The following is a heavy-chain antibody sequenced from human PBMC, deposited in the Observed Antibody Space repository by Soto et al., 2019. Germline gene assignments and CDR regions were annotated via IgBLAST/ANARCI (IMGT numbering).Heavy chain of an antibody. Sequence: GASLKVSCKASGYTFTSYDINWVRQATGQGLEWMGWMNPNSGNTGNAQKFQGRGTMTRNTSISTAYMELGSLRSEDTAVYYCARGRYNYYGSGSPGRWFDPWGQGTLVTVSS. D-gene: IGHD3-10*01. V-gene: IGHV1-8*01. J-gene: IGHJ5*02. CDR3: ARGRYNYYGSGSPGRWFDP. CDR1: GYTFTSYD. CDR2: MNPNSGNT.